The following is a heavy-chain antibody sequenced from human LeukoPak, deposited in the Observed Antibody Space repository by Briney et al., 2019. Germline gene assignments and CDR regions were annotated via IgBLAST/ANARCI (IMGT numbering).Heavy chain of an antibody. V-gene: IGHV3-11*01. CDR1: GFTFSDYY. CDR2: ISSSGSTI. CDR3: ARRSPDDSEYYYDSSGSPPNAFDI. Sequence: GSLRLSCAASGFTFSDYYMSWIRQAPGKGLEWVSYISSSGSTIYYADTVKGRFTISRDNAKNSLYLQMNSLRAEDTAVYYCARRSPDDSEYYYDSSGSPPNAFDISGQGTMVTVSS. J-gene: IGHJ3*02. D-gene: IGHD3-22*01.